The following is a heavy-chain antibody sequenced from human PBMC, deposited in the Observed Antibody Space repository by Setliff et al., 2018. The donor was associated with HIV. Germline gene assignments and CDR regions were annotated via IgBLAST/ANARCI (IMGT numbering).Heavy chain of an antibody. V-gene: IGHV3-21*01. D-gene: IGHD3-9*01. CDR2: ISSSSRSK. CDR3: AREPHELRYFDWLLYPAYYYYGMDV. Sequence: GGSLRLSCEASGFTFSTYSMNWVRQAPGKGLEWVSSISSSSRSKYYADSVEGRFTISRDNAKNSLYLQINSLRAEDTAVYYCAREPHELRYFDWLLYPAYYYYGMDVWGQGTTVTVSS. J-gene: IGHJ6*02. CDR1: GFTFSTYS.